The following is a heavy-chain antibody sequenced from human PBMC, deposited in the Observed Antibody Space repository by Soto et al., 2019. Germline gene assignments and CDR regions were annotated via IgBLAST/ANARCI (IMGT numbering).Heavy chain of an antibody. D-gene: IGHD3-22*01. CDR3: ARLNDYYDSRGSFDY. CDR2: IYPGDSDT. J-gene: IGHJ4*01. CDR1: GYSFTSYW. Sequence: GESLNISCKGSGYSFTSYWIGWVRQMPGKGLEWMGIIYPGDSDTRYSPSFQGQVTISADKSISTAYLQWSSLKASDTAMYYCARLNDYYDSRGSFDYWGQGNLVTVSS. V-gene: IGHV5-51*01.